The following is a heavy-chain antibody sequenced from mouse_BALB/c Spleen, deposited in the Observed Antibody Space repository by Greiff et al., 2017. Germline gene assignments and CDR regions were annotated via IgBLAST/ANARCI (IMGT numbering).Heavy chain of an antibody. CDR3: ARQGGYDGYGS. V-gene: IGHV5-6-2*01. CDR2: INSNGGST. Sequence: EVQLQESGGGLVKLGGSLKLSCAASGFTFSSYYMSWVRQTPEKRLELVAAINSNGGSTYYPDTVKGRFTISRDNAKNTLYLQMSSLKSEDTALYYCARQGGYDGYGSWGQGTSVTVSS. D-gene: IGHD2-3*01. J-gene: IGHJ4*01. CDR1: GFTFSSYY.